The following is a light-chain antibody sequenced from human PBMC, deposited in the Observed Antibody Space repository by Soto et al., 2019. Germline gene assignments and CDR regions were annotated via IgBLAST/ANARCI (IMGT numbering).Light chain of an antibody. CDR3: CSFTTSGTLV. CDR1: SSDIGAYNH. CDR2: EVN. Sequence: QSALTQPASVSGSPGRWITISCTGTSSDIGAYNHVSWYQQNPGKAPQLIIYEVNNRPSGLSNRFSASKSGNAASLTISGLQAEDEADYFCCSFTTSGTLVFGTGTRSPS. V-gene: IGLV2-14*01. J-gene: IGLJ1*01.